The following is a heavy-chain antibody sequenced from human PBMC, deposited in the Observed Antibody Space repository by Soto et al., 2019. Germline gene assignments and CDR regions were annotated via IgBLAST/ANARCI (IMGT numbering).Heavy chain of an antibody. D-gene: IGHD4-4*01. Sequence: QVQLVQSGAEVKKPGSSVKVSCKASGGTFSSYAISWVRQAPGQGLEWMGGIIPIFGTADYAQKFQGRVTIPADESTSPAYMELGSLRSEDTAVYYCARDGGVYDYSPFDYWGQGTLVTVSS. J-gene: IGHJ4*02. CDR1: GGTFSSYA. V-gene: IGHV1-69*12. CDR2: IIPIFGTA. CDR3: ARDGGVYDYSPFDY.